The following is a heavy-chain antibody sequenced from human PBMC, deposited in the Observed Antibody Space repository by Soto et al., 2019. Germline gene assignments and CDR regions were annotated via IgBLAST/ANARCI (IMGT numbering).Heavy chain of an antibody. J-gene: IGHJ5*02. D-gene: IGHD3-10*01. CDR3: ARDYYGSGRLNAHNWFDP. Sequence: QVQLVQSGAEVKKPGASVKVSCKASGYTFTSYGISWVRQAPGQGLEWMGWISAYNGNTNYAQELQGRVTMSTDPSTSTAYMEVRSLRSDDTAGYYCARDYYGSGRLNAHNWFDPWGQGTLVTVSS. CDR2: ISAYNGNT. CDR1: GYTFTSYG. V-gene: IGHV1-18*01.